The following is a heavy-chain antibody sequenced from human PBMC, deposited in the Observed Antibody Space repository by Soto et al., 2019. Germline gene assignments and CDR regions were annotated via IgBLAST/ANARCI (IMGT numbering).Heavy chain of an antibody. Sequence: QLQLQESGPGLVKPSETLSLTCTVSAGSIRRSNYYWGWIRQPPGKGLEWIGSMYSSGNTYYNSSLKSRVTISADTSKNQFPLKLTSVTASDTAVYYCARQPYDSSGYYYGAWGQGTLVTVSS. CDR2: MYSSGNT. V-gene: IGHV4-39*01. D-gene: IGHD3-22*01. CDR3: ARQPYDSSGYYYGA. CDR1: AGSIRRSNYY. J-gene: IGHJ5*02.